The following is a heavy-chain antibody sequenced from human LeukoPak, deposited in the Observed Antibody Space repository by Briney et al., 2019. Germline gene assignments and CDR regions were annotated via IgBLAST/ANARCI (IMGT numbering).Heavy chain of an antibody. CDR3: AREGTMVRGLAFDI. Sequence: SEILSLTCTVSGGSISIYYWSWLRQPRGKGLEWVGYIYYSGSTNYNPYLKSRVTISVDTSRNQFSLRLNSVTAADTAVYYCAREGTMVRGLAFDIWGQGKMVTVSS. D-gene: IGHD3-10*01. CDR1: GGSISIYY. V-gene: IGHV4-59*01. CDR2: IYYSGST. J-gene: IGHJ3*02.